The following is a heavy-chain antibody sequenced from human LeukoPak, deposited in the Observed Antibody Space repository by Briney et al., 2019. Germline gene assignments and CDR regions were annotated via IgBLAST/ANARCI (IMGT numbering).Heavy chain of an antibody. CDR3: ARAIWTSTVTTYYLDY. Sequence: VSVTVSCKAAGYSFTNYAIQWVRQAPGQRLEWMGWINAGNGKTKYSQKFQGRVTITRDTSATTAYMELSSLRSEDTAVYYCARAIWTSTVTTYYLDYWGQGTLVTVSS. CDR1: GYSFTNYA. J-gene: IGHJ4*02. CDR2: INAGNGKT. V-gene: IGHV1-3*01. D-gene: IGHD4-17*01.